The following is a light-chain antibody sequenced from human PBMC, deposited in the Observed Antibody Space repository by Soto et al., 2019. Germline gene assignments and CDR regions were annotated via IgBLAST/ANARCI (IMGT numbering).Light chain of an antibody. CDR1: SSNIGAGYD. CDR2: GNN. J-gene: IGLJ2*01. CDR3: QSYDSRLSVV. Sequence: QLVLTQPPSVSGAPGQRVTISCTGSSSNIGAGYDVHWYQQFPGTAPKLLIYGNNNRPSGVPDRFSGSKSGTSASLAITGLQAEDEADYYCQSYDSRLSVVFGGGTKVTVL. V-gene: IGLV1-40*01.